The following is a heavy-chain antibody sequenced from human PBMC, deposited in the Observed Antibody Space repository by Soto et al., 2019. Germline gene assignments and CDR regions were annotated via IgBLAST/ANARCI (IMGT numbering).Heavy chain of an antibody. D-gene: IGHD2-2*01. CDR2: INHSGST. J-gene: IGHJ4*02. CDR1: GGSFSGYY. CDR3: ARAPYIVVVPAAMGRGYFDY. Sequence: SETLSLTCAVYGGSFSGYYWSWIRQPPGKGLEWIGEINHSGSTNYNPSLKSRVTISVDTSKNQFSLKLSSVTAADTAVYYCARAPYIVVVPAAMGRGYFDYWGQGTLVTVSS. V-gene: IGHV4-34*01.